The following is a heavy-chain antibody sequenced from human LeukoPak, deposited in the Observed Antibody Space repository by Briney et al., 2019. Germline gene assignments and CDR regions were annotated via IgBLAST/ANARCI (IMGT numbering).Heavy chain of an antibody. CDR3: ARVDYDAYYYYYYGMDV. CDR1: GGSFSGYY. D-gene: IGHD4-17*01. Sequence: SETLSLTCAVYGGSFSGYYWSWIRQPPGKGLEWIGEINHSGSTNYNPSLKSRVTISVDTSKNQFSLKLSSVAAADTAVYYCARVDYDAYYYYYYGMDVWGQGTTVTVSS. CDR2: INHSGST. V-gene: IGHV4-34*01. J-gene: IGHJ6*02.